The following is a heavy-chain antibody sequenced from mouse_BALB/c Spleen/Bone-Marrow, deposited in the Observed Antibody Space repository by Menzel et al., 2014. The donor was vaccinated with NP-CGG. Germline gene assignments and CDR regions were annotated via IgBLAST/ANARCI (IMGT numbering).Heavy chain of an antibody. CDR1: GYTFTSYW. D-gene: IGHD4-1*01. V-gene: IGHV1S127*01. J-gene: IGHJ4*01. CDR3: TRGANPYYYTMDY. CDR2: LDPSDSYT. Sequence: QVQLQQSGAELVKPGASVKMSCKASGYTFTSYWMHWVKQRPGQGLEWIGVLDPSDSYTTYNQKFKGKATLTEDTSSNTAYMQLSSLTSEDSAVYYCTRGANPYYYTMDYWGQGTSVTVSS.